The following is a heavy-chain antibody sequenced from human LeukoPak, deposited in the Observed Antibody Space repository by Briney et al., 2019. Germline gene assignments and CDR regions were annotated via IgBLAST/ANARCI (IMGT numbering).Heavy chain of an antibody. CDR2: INHSGST. CDR1: GGSFSGYY. D-gene: IGHD6-19*01. J-gene: IGHJ6*02. Sequence: SETLSLTCAVYGGSFSGYYWIGMRQPPGKGLEWIGEINHSGSTNYNPSLKSRVTISVDTSKNQFSLKLSSVTAADTAVYYCAREIAVAGTAYYGMDVWGQGTTVTVSS. CDR3: AREIAVAGTAYYGMDV. V-gene: IGHV4-34*01.